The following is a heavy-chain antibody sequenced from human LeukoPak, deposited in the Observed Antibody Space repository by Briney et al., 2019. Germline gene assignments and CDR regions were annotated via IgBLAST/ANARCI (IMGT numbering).Heavy chain of an antibody. V-gene: IGHV4-34*01. CDR3: ARVSQEFEYYYDSSGYSDY. D-gene: IGHD3-22*01. CDR2: IYHSGST. CDR1: GGSFSGYY. J-gene: IGHJ4*02. Sequence: SETLSLTCAVYGGSFSGYYWSWIRQPPGKGLEWIGSIYHSGSTYYNPSLKSRVTISVDTSKNQFSLKLSSVTAADTAVYYCARVSQEFEYYYDSSGYSDYWGQGTLVTVSS.